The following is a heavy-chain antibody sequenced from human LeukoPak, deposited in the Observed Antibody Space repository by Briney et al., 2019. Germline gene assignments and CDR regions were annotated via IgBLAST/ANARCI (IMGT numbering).Heavy chain of an antibody. CDR1: GYTFTGYY. V-gene: IGHV1-2*02. D-gene: IGHD6-19*01. Sequence: ASVKVSCKASGYTFTGYYMHWVRHAPGQGLEWLGWIKPNTGGTNYAQKFQGRVTMTRDTSISTAYMELSRLRSDDTAVYYCATPQARGWYGFDFDYWGQGTLVTVSS. J-gene: IGHJ4*02. CDR2: IKPNTGGT. CDR3: ATPQARGWYGFDFDY.